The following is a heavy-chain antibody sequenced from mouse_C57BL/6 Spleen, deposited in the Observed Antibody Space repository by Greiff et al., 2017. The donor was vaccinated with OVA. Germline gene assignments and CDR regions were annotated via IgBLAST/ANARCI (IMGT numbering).Heavy chain of an antibody. CDR3: ARQDYCSSYGFAY. V-gene: IGHV5-9*01. CDR1: GFTFSSYT. J-gene: IGHJ3*01. D-gene: IGHD1-1*01. CDR2: ISGGGGNT. Sequence: DVQLVESGGGLVKPGGSLKLSCAASGFTFSSYTMSWVRQTPEKRLEWVATISGGGGNTYYPDSVKGRFTIARDNAKNTLYLQMSSLRSEDTALYYCARQDYCSSYGFAYWGQGTLVTVSA.